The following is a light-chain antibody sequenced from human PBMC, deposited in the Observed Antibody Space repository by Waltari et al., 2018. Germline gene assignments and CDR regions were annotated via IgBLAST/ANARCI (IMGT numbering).Light chain of an antibody. J-gene: IGLJ3*02. V-gene: IGLV3-19*01. CDR3: DSRDSSGNLWV. CDR1: SLRTYS. Sequence: SSELTQDPAVSVALGQTVTITCQGDSLRTYSVSWYQQNPGQAPLLVPYGENNRPSGIPDRFSGSSSGNTASLTITEAQAEDEADYYCDSRDSSGNLWVFGGGTKLTVV. CDR2: GEN.